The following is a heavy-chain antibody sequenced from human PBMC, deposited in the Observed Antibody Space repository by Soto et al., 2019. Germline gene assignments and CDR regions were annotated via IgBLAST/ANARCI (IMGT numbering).Heavy chain of an antibody. Sequence: EVLVVESGGGLVEPGGSLRLSCATSGFTFSTAWMTWVRQAPGKGLEWVGYIKSRIDGGTADYAAPVKGRFTISRDDSKNTLYLQMNSLKSEDTAVYYCPYLHYEHWGQGTLVTVSS. D-gene: IGHD3-10*01. CDR2: IKSRIDGGTA. J-gene: IGHJ1*01. V-gene: IGHV3-15*01. CDR3: PYLHYEH. CDR1: GFTFSTAW.